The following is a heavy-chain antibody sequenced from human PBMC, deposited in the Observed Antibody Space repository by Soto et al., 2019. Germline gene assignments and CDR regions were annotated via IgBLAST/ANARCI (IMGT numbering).Heavy chain of an antibody. CDR1: GGSISSYY. CDR3: ARYSGYGMDV. Sequence: QVQLQESGPGLVKPSETLSLTCTVSGGSISSYYWSWIRQPPGKGLEWIGYIYYSGSTNYNPSLKRRVTIAVDTSKNQFALKLSSVTAADTAVYYCARYSGYGMDVWGQGTTVTVAS. CDR2: IYYSGST. V-gene: IGHV4-59*01. D-gene: IGHD4-4*01. J-gene: IGHJ6*02.